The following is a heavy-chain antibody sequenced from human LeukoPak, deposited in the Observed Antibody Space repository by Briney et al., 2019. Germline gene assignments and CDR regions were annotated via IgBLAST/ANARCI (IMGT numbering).Heavy chain of an antibody. Sequence: SETLSLTCTVSGGSISSGGYYWSWIRQPPGKGLEWMGEINHSGSTNYNPSLKSRVTISVDTSKNQFSLKLSSVTAADTAVYYCARGVRYCSSTSCYFYFDYWGQGTLVTVSS. CDR2: INHSGST. CDR3: ARGVRYCSSTSCYFYFDY. D-gene: IGHD2-2*01. V-gene: IGHV4-39*07. CDR1: GGSISSGGYY. J-gene: IGHJ4*02.